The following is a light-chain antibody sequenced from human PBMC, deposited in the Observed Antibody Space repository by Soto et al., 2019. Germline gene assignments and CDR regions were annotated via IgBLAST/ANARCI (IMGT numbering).Light chain of an antibody. J-gene: IGLJ1*01. Sequence: QYVPTHPASMSWSPGHSITISCSGTTYGFETYNQVSWYQQHPGKAPKILIYEGSKRPSGVSNRFSGSKSGNTASLTISGLQAEDEADYFCSSYVGDSAYAFGTGTKVTVL. CDR3: SSYVGDSAYA. CDR1: TYGFETYNQ. V-gene: IGLV2-23*01. CDR2: EGS.